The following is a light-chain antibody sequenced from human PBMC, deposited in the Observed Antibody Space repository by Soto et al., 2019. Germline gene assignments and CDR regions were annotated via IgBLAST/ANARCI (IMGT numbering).Light chain of an antibody. J-gene: IGKJ4*01. CDR1: QSVSTY. V-gene: IGKV3-11*01. Sequence: EIMLTQSPATLSMSPGERATLSCRASQSVSTYLAWYQQKPGQAPRLLIFDASNRASGIPSRFSGSGSGTNFTLTISRLEPEDFAVYFCQQRSHWPPLTFGGGTKVEIK. CDR3: QQRSHWPPLT. CDR2: DAS.